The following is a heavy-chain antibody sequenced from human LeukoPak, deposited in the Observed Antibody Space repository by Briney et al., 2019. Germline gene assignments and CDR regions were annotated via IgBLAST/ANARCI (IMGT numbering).Heavy chain of an antibody. CDR3: AKVGYGDLDH. V-gene: IGHV3-23*01. J-gene: IGHJ4*02. Sequence: EGSVRLSCAASGFMFSSYAMTWVRQAPGKGLEWVSSISGSGEFTDYADSVKGRFTISRDNPENTVYLQMSSLRVDDTATYFCAKVGYGDLDHWGQGVLVPVSS. D-gene: IGHD4-17*01. CDR1: GFMFSSYA. CDR2: ISGSGEFT.